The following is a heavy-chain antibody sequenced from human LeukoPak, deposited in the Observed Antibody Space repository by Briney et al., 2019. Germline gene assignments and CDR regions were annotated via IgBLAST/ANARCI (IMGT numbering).Heavy chain of an antibody. CDR2: IIPIFGTA. CDR3: ASNHYGSGSYYKSHDYYMDV. J-gene: IGHJ6*03. CDR1: GGTFSSYA. D-gene: IGHD3-10*01. Sequence: TVKVSCKASGGTFSSYAISWVRQAPGQGLEWMGGIIPIFGTANYAQKFQGRVTITTDESTSTAYMELSSLRSEDTAVYYWASNHYGSGSYYKSHDYYMDVWGKGTTVTVSS. V-gene: IGHV1-69*05.